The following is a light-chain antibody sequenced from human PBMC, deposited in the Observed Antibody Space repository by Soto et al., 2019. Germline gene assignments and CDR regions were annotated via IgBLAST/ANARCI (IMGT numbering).Light chain of an antibody. V-gene: IGKV3-15*01. CDR2: GAS. CDR1: QSVGTK. J-gene: IGKJ1*01. Sequence: IVMTQSPATLSVSPVEIAKLSCMASQSVGTKLAWYQQTRGQAPRLLIYGASNRATGVPARFSGSVSGTEFTLTISSLQSEDFAVYYCQQYSSWLWKCGQGTKGDIK. CDR3: QQYSSWLWK.